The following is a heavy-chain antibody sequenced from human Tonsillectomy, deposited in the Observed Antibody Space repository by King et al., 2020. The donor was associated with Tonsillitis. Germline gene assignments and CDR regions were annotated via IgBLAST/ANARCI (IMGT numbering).Heavy chain of an antibody. Sequence: VQLVESGGGLVQPGGSLRLSCAASGLTFSSFAMSWVRQAPGRGLEWVSAISGSGGTTHYADSVKGRSTISRDNTKNTLYLQMNSLRADDTAVYYCAIVIDGYGAPYYYYAMDVWGQGTTVTVSS. J-gene: IGHJ6*02. V-gene: IGHV3-23*04. D-gene: IGHD4/OR15-4a*01. CDR1: GLTFSSFA. CDR3: AIVIDGYGAPYYYYAMDV. CDR2: ISGSGGTT.